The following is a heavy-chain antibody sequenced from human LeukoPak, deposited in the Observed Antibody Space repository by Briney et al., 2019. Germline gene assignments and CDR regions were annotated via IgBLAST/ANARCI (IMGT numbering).Heavy chain of an antibody. CDR1: GFTVSSNY. D-gene: IGHD3-10*01. J-gene: IGHJ4*02. CDR3: ARVSGSGSYYFDY. V-gene: IGHV3-7*01. Sequence: GGSLRLSCAASGFTVSSNYMSWVRQAPGKGLEWVANIKQDGSEKYYVDSVKGRFTISRDNAKNSLYLQMNSLRAEDTAVYYCARVSGSGSYYFDYWGQGTLVTVSS. CDR2: IKQDGSEK.